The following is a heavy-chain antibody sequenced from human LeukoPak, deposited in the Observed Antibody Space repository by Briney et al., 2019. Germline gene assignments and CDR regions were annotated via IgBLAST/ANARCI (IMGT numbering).Heavy chain of an antibody. D-gene: IGHD3-22*01. Sequence: GGSLRLSCAASGFTFSSYAMSWVRQAPGKGLEWDSAISGSGGSTYYADSVKGRFTISRDNSKNTLYLQMNSLRAEDTAVYYCAKGRAYYDSSGYYLLDYWGQGTLVTVSS. J-gene: IGHJ4*02. CDR1: GFTFSSYA. V-gene: IGHV3-23*01. CDR3: AKGRAYYDSSGYYLLDY. CDR2: ISGSGGST.